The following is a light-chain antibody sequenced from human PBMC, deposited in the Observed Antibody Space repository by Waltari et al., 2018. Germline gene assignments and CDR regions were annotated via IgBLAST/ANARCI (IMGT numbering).Light chain of an antibody. CDR3: QQLNSYPIT. Sequence: DIQLPQSPSFLSASVGDRVTITCRASQGISSHLDWYQKKPGKAPKLLIYGASTLGSGVPSGFSGGGSGTEFTLTISSLQPEDFATYYCQQLNSYPITFGQGTRLEIK. CDR1: QGISSH. CDR2: GAS. J-gene: IGKJ5*01. V-gene: IGKV1-9*01.